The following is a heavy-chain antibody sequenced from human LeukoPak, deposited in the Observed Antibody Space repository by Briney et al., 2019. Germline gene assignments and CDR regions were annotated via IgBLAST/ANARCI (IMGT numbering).Heavy chain of an antibody. D-gene: IGHD3-22*01. J-gene: IGHJ4*02. CDR2: IYTSGST. CDR3: ARGIGATYYYDSSGYLSLDY. Sequence: PGGSLRLSCTVSGFTVSSNSMSWVRQAPGKGLEWIGRIYTSGSTNYNPSLKSRVTISVDTSKNQFSLKLSSVTAADTAVYYCARGIGATYYYDSSGYLSLDYWGQGTLVTVSS. CDR1: GFTVSSNS. V-gene: IGHV4-4*08.